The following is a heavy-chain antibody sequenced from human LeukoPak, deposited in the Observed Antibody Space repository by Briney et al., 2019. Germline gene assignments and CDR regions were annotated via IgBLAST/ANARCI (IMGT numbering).Heavy chain of an antibody. D-gene: IGHD2-2*02. CDR1: GITFSNYG. V-gene: IGHV3-30*02. CDR3: ARAPPIYVPNWFDP. J-gene: IGHJ5*02. Sequence: GGSLRLSCAASGITFSNYGMHWVRQAPGKRLEWVAFIRYDGNDKYYAESVKGRFTISRDNAKNSLYLQMNSLRAEDTAVYYCARAPPIYVPNWFDPWGQGTLVTVSS. CDR2: IRYDGNDK.